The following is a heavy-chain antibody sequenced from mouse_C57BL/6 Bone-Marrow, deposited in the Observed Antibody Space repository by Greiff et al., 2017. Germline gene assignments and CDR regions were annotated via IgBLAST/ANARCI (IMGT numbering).Heavy chain of an antibody. CDR2: IYPGSGST. Sequence: QVQLQQPGAELVKPGASVKMSCKASGYTFTSYWITWVKQRPGQGLEWIGDIYPGSGSTNSNEKFKSKATLTVDTSSSTAYMQLSSLTSEDSAVYYGARGPLAYYAMDYWGQGTSVTVSS. CDR1: GYTFTSYW. V-gene: IGHV1-55*01. J-gene: IGHJ4*01. CDR3: ARGPLAYYAMDY.